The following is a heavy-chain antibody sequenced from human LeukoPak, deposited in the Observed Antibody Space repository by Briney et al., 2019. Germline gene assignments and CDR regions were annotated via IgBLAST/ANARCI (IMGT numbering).Heavy chain of an antibody. CDR1: GYTLTELS. CDR2: FDPEDGET. Sequence: SVKVSCKVSGYTLTELSMHWVRQAPGKGLEWMGGFDPEDGETIYAQKFQGRVTMTEDTSTDTAYMELSSLRSEDTAVYYCATDLISSGWSIFDYWGQGTLVTVSS. D-gene: IGHD6-19*01. CDR3: ATDLISSGWSIFDY. V-gene: IGHV1-24*01. J-gene: IGHJ4*02.